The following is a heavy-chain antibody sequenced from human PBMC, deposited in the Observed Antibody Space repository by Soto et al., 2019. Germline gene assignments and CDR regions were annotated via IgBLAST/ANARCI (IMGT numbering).Heavy chain of an antibody. D-gene: IGHD3-3*01. CDR3: ASSREETYYDFWSASGFDS. CDR1: GGSISSYS. CDR2: IYYSGST. V-gene: IGHV4-59*08. Sequence: SETLSLPCTVSGGSISSYSWSWIRQPPGKGLEWIGYIYYSGSTNYNPSLKSRVTISVDTSKNHFSLTLSSVTAADTAVYYCASSREETYYDFWSASGFDSWGQGTLVTVS. J-gene: IGHJ5*01.